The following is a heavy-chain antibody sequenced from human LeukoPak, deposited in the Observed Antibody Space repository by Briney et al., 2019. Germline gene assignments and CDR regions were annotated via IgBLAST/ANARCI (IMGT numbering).Heavy chain of an antibody. D-gene: IGHD3-10*01. CDR2: INPNSGGT. Sequence: ASVKVSCKASGYTFTDYYIHWVRQAPGQGLEWMGWINPNSGGTSYAQKFQGRVTMTRDTSISTAYMDLSSLRSDDTAVYYCARGGWVRGVITRNGLDYWGQGTLVTVSS. CDR1: GYTFTDYY. CDR3: ARGGWVRGVITRNGLDY. J-gene: IGHJ4*02. V-gene: IGHV1-2*02.